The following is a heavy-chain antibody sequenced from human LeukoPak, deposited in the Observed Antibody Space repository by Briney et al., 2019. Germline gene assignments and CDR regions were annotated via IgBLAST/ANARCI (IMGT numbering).Heavy chain of an antibody. CDR3: ARDLATFSAVAPPRGAFDI. Sequence: PSQTLSLTCTVSGGSISSGSYYWGWIRQPPGKGLEWIGSIYHSGSTYYNPSLKSRVTISVDTSKNQFSLKLSSVTAADTAVYYCARDLATFSAVAPPRGAFDIWGQGTMVTVSS. V-gene: IGHV4-39*07. CDR1: GGSISSGSYY. D-gene: IGHD6-19*01. CDR2: IYHSGST. J-gene: IGHJ3*02.